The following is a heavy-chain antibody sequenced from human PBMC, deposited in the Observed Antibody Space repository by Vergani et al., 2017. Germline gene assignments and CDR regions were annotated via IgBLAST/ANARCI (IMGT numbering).Heavy chain of an antibody. V-gene: IGHV3-7*03. CDR3: ARAGGIGDTIFGVVINYYYGMDV. J-gene: IGHJ6*02. D-gene: IGHD3-3*01. CDR2: IKQDGSEK. Sequence: VQLVESGGGLVKPGGSLRLSCAASGFTFSDYYMSWIRQAPGKGLEWVANIKQDGSEKYYVDSVKGRFTISRDNAKNSLYLQMNSLRAEDTAVYYCARAGGIGDTIFGVVINYYYGMDVWGQGTTVTVSS. CDR1: GFTFSDYY.